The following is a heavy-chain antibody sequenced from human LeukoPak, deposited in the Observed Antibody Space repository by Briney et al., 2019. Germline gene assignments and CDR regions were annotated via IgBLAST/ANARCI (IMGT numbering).Heavy chain of an antibody. J-gene: IGHJ3*01. CDR2: IYTGGNT. D-gene: IGHD3-22*01. V-gene: IGHV3-66*01. CDR3: VRDGYYDTSGPENALDV. Sequence: GGSLRLSCAAPGLTVSRNYMNWVRQAPGKGLEWLSVIYTGGNTYYADSVKGRFAISRDDSKNTLDLQMNSLRAEDTAVYYCVRDGYYDTSGPENALDVWGQGTKVTVSS. CDR1: GLTVSRNY.